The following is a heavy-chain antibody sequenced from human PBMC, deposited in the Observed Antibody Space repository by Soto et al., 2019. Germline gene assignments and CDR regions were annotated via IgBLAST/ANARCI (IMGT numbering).Heavy chain of an antibody. D-gene: IGHD3-16*01. J-gene: IGHJ4*02. CDR3: ARDPGERTFNY. CDR2: INAGNGNT. V-gene: IGHV1-3*01. CDR1: GYTFTSYA. Sequence: GASVKVSCKASGYTFTSYAMQWVRQAPGQRLEWMGWINAGNGNTKYSQKFQGRVTITRDTSASTAYMELSRLRSDDTAVYYCARDPGERTFNYWGQGNLVTVSS.